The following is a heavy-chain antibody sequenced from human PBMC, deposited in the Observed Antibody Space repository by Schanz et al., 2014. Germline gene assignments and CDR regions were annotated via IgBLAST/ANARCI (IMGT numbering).Heavy chain of an antibody. CDR2: IYYSGST. D-gene: IGHD2-2*01. J-gene: IGHJ4*02. CDR3: ARDERDLPRSLFVF. Sequence: QVQLQESGPGLVKPSQTLSLTCTVSGGSISSGGYYWSWIRQHPGKGLEWIGYIYYSGSTYYNPSLKSRVTISVDTSKNQFSLRLSSVTAADTAVYYCARDERDLPRSLFVFWGQGTLVTVSS. CDR1: GGSISSGGYY. V-gene: IGHV4-31*03.